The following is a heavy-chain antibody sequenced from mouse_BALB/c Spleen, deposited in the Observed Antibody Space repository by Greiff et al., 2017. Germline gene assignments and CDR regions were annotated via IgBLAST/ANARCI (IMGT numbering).Heavy chain of an antibody. CDR3: TRDTTGDYFDY. J-gene: IGHJ2*01. Sequence: EVQLVESGTVLARPGASVKMSCKASGYTFTSYWMHWVKQRPGQGLEWIGAIYPGNSDTSYNQKFKGKAKLTAVTSTSTAYMELSSLTNEDSAVYYCTRDTTGDYFDYWGQGTTLTVSS. V-gene: IGHV1-5*01. CDR1: GYTFTSYW. CDR2: IYPGNSDT. D-gene: IGHD1-1*01.